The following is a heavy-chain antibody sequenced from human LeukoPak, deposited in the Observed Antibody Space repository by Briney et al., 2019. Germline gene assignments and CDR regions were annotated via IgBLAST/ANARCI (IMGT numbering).Heavy chain of an antibody. CDR1: GFSISNGYY. CDR3: ARQHDSYYYYFIDV. V-gene: IGHV4-38-2*01. Sequence: SETLSLTCAVSGFSISNGYYWVWFRQPPGRGLEWIGSLYHSDSAYYNTSLRSRVSMSVDTSKSQFSLTLSFVTAADTAVYYCARQHDSYYYYFIDVWGSGTTVTVSS. CDR2: LYHSDSA. J-gene: IGHJ6*03.